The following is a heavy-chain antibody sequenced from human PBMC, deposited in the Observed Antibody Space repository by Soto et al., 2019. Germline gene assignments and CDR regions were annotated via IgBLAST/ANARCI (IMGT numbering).Heavy chain of an antibody. CDR2: IHYSGST. Sequence: PSETLSLTCTVSGGSIISSSYYWGWIRQPPGKGLEWIGTIHYSGSTYYNSSLKSRVTMSVDTSKSQFSLKLTSVTAADTAVYYWARGEDAFFYYGLDVWGQGITVTVSS. J-gene: IGHJ6*02. CDR1: GGSIISSSYY. V-gene: IGHV4-39*07. CDR3: ARGEDAFFYYGLDV.